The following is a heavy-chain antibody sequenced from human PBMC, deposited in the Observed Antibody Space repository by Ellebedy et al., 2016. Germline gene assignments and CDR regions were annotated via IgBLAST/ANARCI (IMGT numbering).Heavy chain of an antibody. CDR2: INGGGYTT. CDR1: ELNFGNYF. J-gene: IGHJ5*02. D-gene: IGHD4-17*01. Sequence: GESLKISCTASELNFGNYFMSWVRQAPGKGLEWVSTINGGGYTTYFADSVKGRFTISRDTSRNTVYLRMNNLRVEDTALYYCRQGHYADLWGQGTLVTVSS. CDR3: RQGHYADL. V-gene: IGHV3-23*01.